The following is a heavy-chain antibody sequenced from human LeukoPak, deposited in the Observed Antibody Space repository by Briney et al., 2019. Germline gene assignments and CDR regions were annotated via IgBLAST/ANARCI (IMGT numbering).Heavy chain of an antibody. V-gene: IGHV3-23*01. D-gene: IGHD6-13*01. CDR3: ARAYSSSWYDF. J-gene: IGHJ5*01. CDR2: ISGNSVST. Sequence: GGSLRLSCAASGFTFDDYGMSWVRQAPGKGLEWVSGISGNSVSTYYADSVKGRFTISRDNSKNTLFLQMSSLRAEDTAVYYCARAYSSSWYDFWGQGTLVTVSS. CDR1: GFTFDDYG.